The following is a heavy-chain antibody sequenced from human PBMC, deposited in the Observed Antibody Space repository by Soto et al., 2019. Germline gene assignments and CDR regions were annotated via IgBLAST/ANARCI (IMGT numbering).Heavy chain of an antibody. Sequence: ASVKVSCKASCYTFTSYGISWVRQAPGQGLEWMGWINAYNGNTNYAQKLQGRVTMTTDTSTSTAYMELRSLRSDDTAVYYCASSMSSGYYTEYYFDYWGQGTLVTVSS. D-gene: IGHD3-22*01. CDR3: ASSMSSGYYTEYYFDY. CDR1: CYTFTSYG. V-gene: IGHV1-18*01. CDR2: INAYNGNT. J-gene: IGHJ4*02.